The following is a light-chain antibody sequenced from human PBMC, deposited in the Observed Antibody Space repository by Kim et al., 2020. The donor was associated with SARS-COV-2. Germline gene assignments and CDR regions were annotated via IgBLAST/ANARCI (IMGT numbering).Light chain of an antibody. Sequence: EIVLTQSPVTLSLSPGERATLSCRASQRISIYLAWYQQKPGQAPRLLIDDASNGATGIPARFTGSGSGTGFSITIRSLEPDDFAVYYCQQRNSWPLTFGGGTKVDIK. J-gene: IGKJ4*01. CDR2: DAS. CDR1: QRISIY. CDR3: QQRNSWPLT. V-gene: IGKV3-11*01.